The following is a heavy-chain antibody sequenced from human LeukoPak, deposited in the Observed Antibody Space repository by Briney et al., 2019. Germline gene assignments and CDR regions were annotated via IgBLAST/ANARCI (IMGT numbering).Heavy chain of an antibody. Sequence: ASVTVSCKASGGTFSSYAISWVRQAPGQGLEWMGWIIPIFGTAKYAQKFQGRVTITADESTSTAYMELSSLRSEDTAVYYCATTYYYDRWGRAFDIWGQGTMVTVSS. CDR2: IIPIFGTA. V-gene: IGHV1-69*13. D-gene: IGHD3-22*01. J-gene: IGHJ3*02. CDR1: GGTFSSYA. CDR3: ATTYYYDRWGRAFDI.